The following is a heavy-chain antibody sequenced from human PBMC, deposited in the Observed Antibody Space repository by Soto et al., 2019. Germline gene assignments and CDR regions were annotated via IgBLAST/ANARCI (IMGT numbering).Heavy chain of an antibody. V-gene: IGHV4-59*01. CDR1: GGSISSYY. D-gene: IGHD6-13*01. Sequence: KASETLSLTCTVSGGSISSYYWSWIRQPPGKGLEWIGYIYYSGSTNYNPSLKSRVTISVDTSKNQFSLKLSSVTAADTAVYYCARMRLAAAGYDKYYYYGMDVWGQGTTVTVSS. CDR3: ARMRLAAAGYDKYYYYGMDV. J-gene: IGHJ6*02. CDR2: IYYSGST.